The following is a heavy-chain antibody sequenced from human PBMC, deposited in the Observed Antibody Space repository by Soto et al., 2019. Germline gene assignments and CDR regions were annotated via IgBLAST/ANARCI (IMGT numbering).Heavy chain of an antibody. Sequence: QVQLQESGPGLVKPSETLSLTCTVSGDSVSSGDYYWSWIRQPPGKGLEWIGYIFYSGSTNYNPSLERRVTISIDTSKNQFSLKLSSVTAADTAVYYCARDQAEFWSGYYPGVGYYDGMDVWGQGTTVTVSS. CDR1: GDSVSSGDYY. V-gene: IGHV4-61*08. J-gene: IGHJ6*02. D-gene: IGHD3-3*01. CDR2: IFYSGST. CDR3: ARDQAEFWSGYYPGVGYYDGMDV.